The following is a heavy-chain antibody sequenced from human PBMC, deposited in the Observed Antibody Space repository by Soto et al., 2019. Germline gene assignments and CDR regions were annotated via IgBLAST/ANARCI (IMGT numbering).Heavy chain of an antibody. D-gene: IGHD5-18*01. CDR3: AREGSVDTALVFDY. CDR2: IKNDPKSYIT. J-gene: IGHJ4*02. Sequence: GGSLRLSCVASGFSLIDHFMDWVRQAPGKGLEWVGRIKNDPKSYITYYADSVKGRFTISRDNSKNTLDLQMNSLRADDTAVYYCAREGSVDTALVFDYWGQGTLVTVSS. V-gene: IGHV3-72*01. CDR1: GFSLIDHF.